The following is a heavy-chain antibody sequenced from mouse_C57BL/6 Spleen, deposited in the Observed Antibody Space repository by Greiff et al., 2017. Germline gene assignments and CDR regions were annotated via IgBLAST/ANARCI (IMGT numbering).Heavy chain of an antibody. CDR3: ATGGYFDY. J-gene: IGHJ2*01. Sequence: QVQLQQSGPELVKPGASVKISCKASGYAFSSSWMNWVKQRPGKGLEWIGRIYPGDGDTNYNGKFKGKATLTADNSSSTAYMQLSSLTSEDSAVYFCATGGYFDYWGQGTTLTVSS. D-gene: IGHD4-1*01. V-gene: IGHV1-82*01. CDR1: GYAFSSSW. CDR2: IYPGDGDT.